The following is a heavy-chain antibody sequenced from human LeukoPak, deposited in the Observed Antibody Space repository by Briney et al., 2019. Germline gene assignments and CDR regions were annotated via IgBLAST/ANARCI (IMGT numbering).Heavy chain of an antibody. Sequence: GGSLRLSCAASGFTFSSYWMHWVRQAPGEGLEWVSSISSSSSYIYYADSVKGRFTISRDNAKNSLYLQMNSLRAEDTAVYYCARDSPYANYFDYWGQGTLVTVSS. J-gene: IGHJ4*02. D-gene: IGHD2-8*01. CDR1: GFTFSSYW. CDR2: ISSSSSYI. V-gene: IGHV3-21*01. CDR3: ARDSPYANYFDY.